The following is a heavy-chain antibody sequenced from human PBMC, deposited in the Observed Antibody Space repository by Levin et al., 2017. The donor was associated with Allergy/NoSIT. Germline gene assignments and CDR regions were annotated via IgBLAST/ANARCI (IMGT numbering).Heavy chain of an antibody. CDR1: GGSISSYY. V-gene: IGHV4-59*08. J-gene: IGHJ5*02. D-gene: IGHD2-2*01. CDR3: ARSAHVTVIPAAIFAFDP. CDR2: IHYTGYT. Sequence: PSETLSLTCTVSGGSISSYYWSWIRQSPGKRPEWIGYIHYTGYTNYSPSLKSRVTISLDTSKNQFSLKLTSVTAPDTAVYSCARSAHVTVIPAAIFAFDPWGQGILVTVSS.